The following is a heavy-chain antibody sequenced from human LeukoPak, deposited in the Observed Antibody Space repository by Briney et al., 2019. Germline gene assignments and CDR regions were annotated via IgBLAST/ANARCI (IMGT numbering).Heavy chain of an antibody. J-gene: IGHJ4*02. CDR3: AKDRKGYCTNGVCFYFDY. CDR1: GFTFSSYA. Sequence: PGGSLRLSCAASGFTFSSYAMSWVRQAPGKGLEWFSAISGSGGSTYYADSVKGRFTISRDNSKNTLYLQMNSLRAEDTAVYYYAKDRKGYCTNGVCFYFDYWGQGTLVTVSS. CDR2: ISGSGGST. D-gene: IGHD2-8*01. V-gene: IGHV3-23*01.